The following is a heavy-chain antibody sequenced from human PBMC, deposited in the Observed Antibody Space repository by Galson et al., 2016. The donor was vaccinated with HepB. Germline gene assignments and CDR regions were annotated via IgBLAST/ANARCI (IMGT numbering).Heavy chain of an antibody. CDR1: GASLRSTSYY. CDR2: IYRNGST. D-gene: IGHD3-9*01. CDR3: ARDRYYDILTGYSAPDY. J-gene: IGHJ4*02. V-gene: IGHV4-39*07. Sequence: SLTCTVSGASLRSTSYYWGWIRQPPGKGLEWIGNIYRNGSTYYNASLKSRVTISVDTSKNQFSLRMSSVTAADSAVYYCARDRYYDILTGYSAPDYWGQGTLVTVSS.